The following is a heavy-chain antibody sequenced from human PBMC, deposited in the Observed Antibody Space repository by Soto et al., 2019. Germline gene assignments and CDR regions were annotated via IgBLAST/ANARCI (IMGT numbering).Heavy chain of an antibody. Sequence: GGSLRLSCVASGFTFSSHWINWVRQVPGKGLEWVANIKEDGTEINYVDSVKGRFAISRDNAKNSLYLQMNSLRVDDTAVYHCVRSSGWTGDYWGQGILVTVSS. CDR2: IKEDGTEI. V-gene: IGHV3-7*04. J-gene: IGHJ4*02. CDR1: GFTFSSHW. CDR3: VRSSGWTGDY. D-gene: IGHD3-10*01.